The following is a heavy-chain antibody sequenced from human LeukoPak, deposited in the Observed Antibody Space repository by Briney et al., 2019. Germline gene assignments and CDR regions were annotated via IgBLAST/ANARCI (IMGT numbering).Heavy chain of an antibody. V-gene: IGHV3-74*01. D-gene: IGHD6-19*01. Sequence: GGSLRLSCAVSGFTSGFTFSTRWMHWVRQAPGMGLVWVSLVKTDGSSTNYADSVKGRFTVSRDNAKNTLYLQMNNLRVEDTALYYCHPLGYTSNWGQGTLVTVSS. J-gene: IGHJ4*02. CDR2: VKTDGSST. CDR3: HPLGYTSN. CDR1: GFTFSTRW.